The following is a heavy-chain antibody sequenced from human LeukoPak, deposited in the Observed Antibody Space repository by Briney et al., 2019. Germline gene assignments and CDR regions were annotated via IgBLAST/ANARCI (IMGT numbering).Heavy chain of an antibody. V-gene: IGHV1-18*01. Sequence: ASVKVSCKASGYTFTSYGISWVRQAPGQGLEWMGWISAYNGNTNYAQKLQGRVTMTTDTSTSTAYMELRSLRSDDTAVYYCARDQGYCSSISCYILDWFDPWGQGTLVTVSS. CDR2: ISAYNGNT. J-gene: IGHJ5*02. CDR3: ARDQGYCSSISCYILDWFDP. D-gene: IGHD2-2*01. CDR1: GYTFTSYG.